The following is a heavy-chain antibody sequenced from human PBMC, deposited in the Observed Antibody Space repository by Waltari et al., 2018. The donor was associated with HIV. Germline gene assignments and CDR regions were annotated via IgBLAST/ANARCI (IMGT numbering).Heavy chain of an antibody. CDR3: ARRSGEYWYFDL. D-gene: IGHD7-27*01. V-gene: IGHV4-38-2*02. CDR1: GYSISSGYY. CDR2: MYHSGST. Sequence: QVQLQESGPGLVKPSETLSLTCTVSGYSISSGYYWGWIRQPPGKGLEWIGSMYHSGSTYYNPSLKSRVTMSVDTSKNQFSPKLSSVTAADTAVYYCARRSGEYWYFDLWGRGTLVTVSS. J-gene: IGHJ2*01.